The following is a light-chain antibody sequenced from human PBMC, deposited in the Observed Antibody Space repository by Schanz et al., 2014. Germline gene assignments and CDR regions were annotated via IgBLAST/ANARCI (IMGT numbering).Light chain of an antibody. J-gene: IGKJ2*01. V-gene: IGKV3-20*01. CDR2: GAS. Sequence: EIVLTQSPGTLSLSPGERATLSCRASQSVSSSYLAWYQQKPGQAPRLLIYGASSRATGIPDRFSGSGSGKDFPLNISSLQSEDFAVYYCQQFDGSLYSFGQGTRLEI. CDR3: QQFDGSLYS. CDR1: QSVSSSY.